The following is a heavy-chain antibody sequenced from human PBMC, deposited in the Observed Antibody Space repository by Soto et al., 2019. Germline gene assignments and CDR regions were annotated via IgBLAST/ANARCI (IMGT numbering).Heavy chain of an antibody. V-gene: IGHV1-24*01. D-gene: IGHD3-22*01. Sequence: ASVKVSCKVSGYTLTELSMHWVRQAPGKGLEWMGGFDPEDGETIYAQKFQGRVTMTEDESTSTAYMELSSLRSEDTAVYYCARDRETSSGYYSLDAFDIWGQGTMVTVSS. CDR1: GYTLTELS. CDR2: FDPEDGET. CDR3: ARDRETSSGYYSLDAFDI. J-gene: IGHJ3*02.